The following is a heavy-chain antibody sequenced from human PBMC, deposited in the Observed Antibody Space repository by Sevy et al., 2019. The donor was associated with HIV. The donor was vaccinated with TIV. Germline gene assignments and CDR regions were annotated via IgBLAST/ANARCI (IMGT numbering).Heavy chain of an antibody. Sequence: GGSLRLSCAASGFTFSDYYMSWIRQAPGKGLEWVSYISSSGSTIYYADSVKGRFTISRDNAKNPLYLQMNSLRAEDTAVYYCARGHCSGGSCYHCDYWGQGTLVTVSS. D-gene: IGHD2-15*01. V-gene: IGHV3-11*04. J-gene: IGHJ4*02. CDR3: ARGHCSGGSCYHCDY. CDR2: ISSSGSTI. CDR1: GFTFSDYY.